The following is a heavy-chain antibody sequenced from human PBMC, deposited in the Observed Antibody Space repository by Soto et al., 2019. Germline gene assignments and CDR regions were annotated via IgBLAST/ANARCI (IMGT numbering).Heavy chain of an antibody. CDR2: ISAYNGNT. Sequence: GASVAVCWAASGYAFASYGSMWVRQAPGQGLEWMGWISAYNGNTNYAQKLQGRVTMTTDTSTSTAYMELRSLRSDDTAVYYCARDLEGYSSSWYGVGGDYWGQGTLVTVSS. CDR1: GYAFASYG. D-gene: IGHD6-13*01. V-gene: IGHV1-18*01. J-gene: IGHJ4*02. CDR3: ARDLEGYSSSWYGVGGDY.